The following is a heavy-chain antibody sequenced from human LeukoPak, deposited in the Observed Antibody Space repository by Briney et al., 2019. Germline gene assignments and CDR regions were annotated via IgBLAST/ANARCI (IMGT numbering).Heavy chain of an antibody. CDR3: AKMGPGAYYYDSSDFDF. D-gene: IGHD3-22*01. CDR1: GLTFRNYA. CDR2: ISGYGYNT. V-gene: IGHV3-23*01. Sequence: PGGSLRLSCAASGLTFRNYAMSWVRQAPEKGLEWVSAISGYGYNTYYADSVQGRFTISRDNSKNTLYLQMNGLRAEDTAVYYCAKMGPGAYYYDSSDFDFWGQGTLVTVSS. J-gene: IGHJ4*02.